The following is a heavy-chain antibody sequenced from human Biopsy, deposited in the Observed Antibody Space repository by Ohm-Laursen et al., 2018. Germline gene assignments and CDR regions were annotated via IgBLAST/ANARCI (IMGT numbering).Heavy chain of an antibody. CDR3: GNEVHGRDY. D-gene: IGHD2-15*01. J-gene: IGHJ4*02. Sequence: GTLSLTCAVFGKTFSDYLWSWIRQPPGKGLEWIGQINQAGTTNYNPSLKSRVSISADASKYEFSLRLTSVTAADTAVYLCGNEVHGRDYWGLGAQVTVSS. CDR1: GKTFSDYL. V-gene: IGHV4-34*08. CDR2: INQAGTT.